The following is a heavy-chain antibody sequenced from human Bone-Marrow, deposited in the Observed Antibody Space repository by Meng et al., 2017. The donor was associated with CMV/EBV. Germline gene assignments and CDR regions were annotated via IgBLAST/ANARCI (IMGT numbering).Heavy chain of an antibody. CDR1: GFTFSSYS. J-gene: IGHJ6*02. V-gene: IGHV3-13*01. CDR2: IGTAGDT. Sequence: GESLKISCAASGFTFSSYSMNWVRQATGKGLEWVSAIGTAGDTYYPGSVKGRFTISRENAKNSLYLQMNSLRAGDTAVYYCARDGDRDYWGYKGYGMDVWGQGTTVTVSS. D-gene: IGHD7-27*01. CDR3: ARDGDRDYWGYKGYGMDV.